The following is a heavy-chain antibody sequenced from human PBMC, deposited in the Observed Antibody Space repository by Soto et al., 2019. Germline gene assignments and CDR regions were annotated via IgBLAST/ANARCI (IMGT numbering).Heavy chain of an antibody. Sequence: QVQLLESGPGLVKPSQTLSLTCSVSGDSISTVDYFWAWIRQPPGQALEYIGYIYNSATTYYNPSFESRVAISLDTSKSQFSLNVTSVTAADPAVYFCARGRYCLTGRCFPNWFDSWGQGTLVTVSS. D-gene: IGHD2-15*01. CDR1: GDSISTVDYF. V-gene: IGHV4-30-4*01. J-gene: IGHJ5*01. CDR3: ARGRYCLTGRCFPNWFDS. CDR2: IYNSATT.